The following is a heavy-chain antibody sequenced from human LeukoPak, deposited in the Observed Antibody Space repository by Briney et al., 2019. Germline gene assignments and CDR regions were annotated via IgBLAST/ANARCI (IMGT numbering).Heavy chain of an antibody. D-gene: IGHD2-15*01. CDR3: ARDYRPSYCSGGSCPYYYFDY. Sequence: ASVKVSCKASGYTFTGYYMHWVRQAPGQGLEWMGWINPNSGGTNYAQKFQGRVTMTRDTSISTAYMELSSLTSDDTAVYYCARDYRPSYCSGGSCPYYYFDYWGQGTLVTVSS. CDR2: INPNSGGT. V-gene: IGHV1-2*02. CDR1: GYTFTGYY. J-gene: IGHJ4*02.